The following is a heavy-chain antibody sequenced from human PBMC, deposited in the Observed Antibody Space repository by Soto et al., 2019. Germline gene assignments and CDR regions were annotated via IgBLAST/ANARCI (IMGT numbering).Heavy chain of an antibody. CDR2: IYYSGST. D-gene: IGHD5-12*01. V-gene: IGHV4-39*01. J-gene: IGHJ4*02. Sequence: QLQLQESGPGLVKPSETLSLTCTVSGGSISSSSYYWGWIRQPPGKGLEWIGSIYYSGSTYYNPSLKSRVTISVDTSKNQFSMKLSSVTAADTAVYYCARFHAGGYVDFDYWGQGTLVTVSS. CDR1: GGSISSSSYY. CDR3: ARFHAGGYVDFDY.